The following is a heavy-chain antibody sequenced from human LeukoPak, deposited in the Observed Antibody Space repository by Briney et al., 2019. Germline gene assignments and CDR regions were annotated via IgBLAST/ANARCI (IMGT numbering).Heavy chain of an antibody. D-gene: IGHD3-10*01. CDR1: GFAFSSYS. V-gene: IGHV3-48*04. CDR2: ISSSSSTI. Sequence: GGSLRLSCAASGFAFSSYSMNWVRQAPGKGLEWVSYISSSSSTIYYADSVKGRFTISRDNAKNSLYLQMNSLRPEDTALYYCAKGDGSGAYRNTFDYWGQGTLVTVSS. J-gene: IGHJ4*02. CDR3: AKGDGSGAYRNTFDY.